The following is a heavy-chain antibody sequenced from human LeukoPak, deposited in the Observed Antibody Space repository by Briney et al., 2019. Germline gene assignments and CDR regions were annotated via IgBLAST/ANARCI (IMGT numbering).Heavy chain of an antibody. D-gene: IGHD2-15*01. Sequence: GGSLRLSCAASGFTFSSYAMHWVRQAPGKGLEWVAVISYDGSNKYYADSVKGRFTISRDISKNTLYLQMNSLRAEDTAVYYCASIYCSGGSCYGGWVDYWGQGTLVTVSS. CDR2: ISYDGSNK. J-gene: IGHJ4*02. CDR3: ASIYCSGGSCYGGWVDY. V-gene: IGHV3-30-3*01. CDR1: GFTFSSYA.